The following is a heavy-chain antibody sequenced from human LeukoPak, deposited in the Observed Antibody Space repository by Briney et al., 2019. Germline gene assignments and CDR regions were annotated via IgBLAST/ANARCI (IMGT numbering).Heavy chain of an antibody. CDR2: INQDGSEQ. Sequence: GESLRLSCAASGFTFSSYWMNWVRQAPGKGLEWVANINQDGSEQYYVDSVKGRFTISRDNAKNSLYLQMNSLRAEDTAVYYCARIIVVRCFDYWGQGTLVTVSS. V-gene: IGHV3-7*01. CDR1: GFTFSSYW. J-gene: IGHJ4*02. D-gene: IGHD2-21*01. CDR3: ARIIVVRCFDY.